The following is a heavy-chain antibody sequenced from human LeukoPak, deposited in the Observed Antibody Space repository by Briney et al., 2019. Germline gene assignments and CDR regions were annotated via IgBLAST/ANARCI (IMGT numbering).Heavy chain of an antibody. D-gene: IGHD3-22*01. Sequence: GGSLRLSCAASGFTFSSYSMNWVPQAPGKGLEWVSYISSSSSTIYYADSVKGRFTISRDNAKNSLYLQMNSLRAEDTAVYYCARESMIVVVMTFDNWGQGTMVTVSS. CDR1: GFTFSSYS. V-gene: IGHV3-48*01. J-gene: IGHJ3*02. CDR2: ISSSSSTI. CDR3: ARESMIVVVMTFDN.